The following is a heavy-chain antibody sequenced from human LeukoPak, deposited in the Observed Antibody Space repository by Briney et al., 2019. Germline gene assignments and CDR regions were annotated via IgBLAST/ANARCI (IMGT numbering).Heavy chain of an antibody. CDR1: GVTVTSNC. J-gene: IGHJ5*02. Sequence: PGGSLRLSCAASGVTVTSNCMSWVRQAPGKGLGWVSLIHSGGTTYYADSVKGRFTSSRDISKNTLHLQMNSLRAEDTAVYYCARDPYDYSHYVGENWFDPWGQGTLVTVSS. CDR2: IHSGGTT. D-gene: IGHD4-11*01. V-gene: IGHV3-66*01. CDR3: ARDPYDYSHYVGENWFDP.